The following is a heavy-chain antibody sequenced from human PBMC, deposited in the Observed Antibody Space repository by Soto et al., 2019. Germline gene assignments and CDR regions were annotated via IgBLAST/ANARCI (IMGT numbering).Heavy chain of an antibody. D-gene: IGHD2-2*01. CDR2: INAGNGNT. V-gene: IGHV1-3*01. Sequence: ASVKVSCKASGYSFTSYAIYWVRQAPGQRLEWMGWINAGNGNTKYSQKLQGRVTFTGDTSASTAHMELSSPRSEDTAVYFCARGVENIVVVLDVFGYYGMDVWGQGTTGTVS. CDR1: GYSFTSYA. CDR3: ARGVENIVVVLDVFGYYGMDV. J-gene: IGHJ6*02.